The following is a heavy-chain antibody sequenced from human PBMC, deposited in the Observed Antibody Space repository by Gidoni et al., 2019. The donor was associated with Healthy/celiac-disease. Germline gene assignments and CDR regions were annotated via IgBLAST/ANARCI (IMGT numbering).Heavy chain of an antibody. Sequence: QVQLQESGPGLVKPSETLSLTCTFSGGSISSYYWSWIRQPAGKGLEWIGRIYTSGSTNYNPSLKSRVTMSVDTSKNQFSLKLSSVTAADTAVYYCARDRYEPTTVTTDGAFDIWGQGTMVTVSS. V-gene: IGHV4-4*07. CDR1: GGSISSYY. CDR2: IYTSGST. CDR3: ARDRYEPTTVTTDGAFDI. D-gene: IGHD4-4*01. J-gene: IGHJ3*02.